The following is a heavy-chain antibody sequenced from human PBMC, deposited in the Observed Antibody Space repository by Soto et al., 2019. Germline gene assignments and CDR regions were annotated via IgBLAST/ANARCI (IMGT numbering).Heavy chain of an antibody. CDR1: AFTLSAHY. D-gene: IGHD3-22*01. J-gene: IGHJ4*02. V-gene: IGHV3-72*01. CDR3: VRVPTDGYYYDY. Sequence: DVQLVESGGGLVQPGGSLSLSCAASAFTLSAHYMDWVRQAPGKGLEWVGRTRNKANSYTTEYAASVKGRFTISRDDSKNSLYLQMNSLKTADTAVYYCVRVPTDGYYYDYWGQGTLVTVSS. CDR2: TRNKANSYTT.